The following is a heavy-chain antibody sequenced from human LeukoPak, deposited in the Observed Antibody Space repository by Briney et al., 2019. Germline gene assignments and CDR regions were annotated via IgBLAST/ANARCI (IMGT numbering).Heavy chain of an antibody. Sequence: ASVKVSCKASGYTFTSYYMHWVRQAPGQGLEWMGIINPSGGSTSYAQKFQGRVTMTRDMSTSTVYMELSSLRSEDTAVYYCARDPSGVACSSGKKVSNWFDPWGQGTLVTVSS. CDR1: GYTFTSYY. CDR3: ARDPSGVACSSGKKVSNWFDP. CDR2: INPSGGST. V-gene: IGHV1-46*01. D-gene: IGHD1-14*01. J-gene: IGHJ5*02.